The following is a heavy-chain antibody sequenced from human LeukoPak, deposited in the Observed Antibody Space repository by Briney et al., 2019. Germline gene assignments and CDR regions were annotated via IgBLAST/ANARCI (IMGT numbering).Heavy chain of an antibody. Sequence: ASVKVSCKASGYTFTGYHMHWVRQAPGQGLEWMGRINPNSGGTNYAQKFQGRVTMTRDTSISTAYMELSRLRSDDTAVYYCAREQSYYYGMDVWGQGTAVTVSS. CDR3: AREQSYYYGMDV. J-gene: IGHJ6*02. V-gene: IGHV1-2*06. CDR2: INPNSGGT. CDR1: GYTFTGYH. D-gene: IGHD4-11*01.